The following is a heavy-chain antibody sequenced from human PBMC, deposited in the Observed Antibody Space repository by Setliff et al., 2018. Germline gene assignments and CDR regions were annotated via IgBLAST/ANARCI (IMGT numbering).Heavy chain of an antibody. CDR3: SRDVYDFRTGQADP. Sequence: PGGSLRLSCAASGFTFSSLWMAWVRQAPGKGLEWVANINQGGGDQFYVDSVRGRFIISRDNAKNSLYLHMNSLRADDTAVYYCSRDVYDFRTGQADPWGQGTQVTVSS. CDR1: GFTFSSLW. J-gene: IGHJ5*02. V-gene: IGHV3-7*01. D-gene: IGHD3-3*01. CDR2: INQGGGDQ.